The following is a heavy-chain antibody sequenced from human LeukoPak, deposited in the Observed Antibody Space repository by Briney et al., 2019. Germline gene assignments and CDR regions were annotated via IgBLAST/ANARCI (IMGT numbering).Heavy chain of an antibody. CDR3: AKHSGYSSRLDI. V-gene: IGHV4-34*01. Sequence: SETLSLTCAVYGGSFSGYYWSWIRQPPGKGLEWIGEINHSGSTNYNPSLKSRVTISVDTSKNQFSLKLSSVTAADTAVNYWAKHSGYSSRLDIWGQGTMVTVSS. CDR1: GGSFSGYY. CDR2: INHSGST. D-gene: IGHD6-13*01. J-gene: IGHJ3*02.